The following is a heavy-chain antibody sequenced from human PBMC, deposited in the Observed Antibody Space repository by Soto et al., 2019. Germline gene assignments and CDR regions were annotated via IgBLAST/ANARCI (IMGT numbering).Heavy chain of an antibody. CDR3: ATISSGGYNSYYFVY. Sequence: PGGSLRLSCVASGFTFDDYVLHWVRQAPGKGLEWVSGISWNSNSIDYADSVKGRFTISRDHAKNSLFLQMDTLRAEDKAFSYWATISSGGYNSYYFVYWCLGPLVTVSS. CDR2: ISWNSNSI. V-gene: IGHV3-9*01. J-gene: IGHJ4*01. CDR1: GFTFDDYV. D-gene: IGHD1-1*01.